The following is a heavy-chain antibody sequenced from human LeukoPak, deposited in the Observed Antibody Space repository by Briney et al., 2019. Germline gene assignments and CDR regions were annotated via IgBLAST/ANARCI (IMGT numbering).Heavy chain of an antibody. J-gene: IGHJ3*02. Sequence: SETLSLTCTVSGGSISSGSYYWSWIRQPAGRGLEWIGRIYTSGSTNYNPSLKSRVTISIDTSKNQFSLKLTSVTAADTAIYYCARDLGSWPHVTLDIWGHGTLVTVSS. CDR1: GGSISSGSYY. CDR3: ARDLGSWPHVTLDI. V-gene: IGHV4-61*02. CDR2: IYTSGST. D-gene: IGHD3-16*01.